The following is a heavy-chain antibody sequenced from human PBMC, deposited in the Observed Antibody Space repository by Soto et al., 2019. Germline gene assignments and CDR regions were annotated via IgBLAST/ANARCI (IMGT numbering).Heavy chain of an antibody. D-gene: IGHD3-22*01. CDR1: GGTFSRFV. CDR3: AREGDMKFHSDSSDEPGY. CDR2: IIPSIGII. V-gene: IGHV1-69*04. J-gene: IGHJ4*02. Sequence: QVQLVQSGAEVKKPGSSVKVSCKASGGTFSRFVISWVRQAPGQGLEWMGRIIPSIGIINYAQKFQGRVTITADTSTSTASMELSSLRSDDSAVYYCAREGDMKFHSDSSDEPGYWGQGTLVTVSS.